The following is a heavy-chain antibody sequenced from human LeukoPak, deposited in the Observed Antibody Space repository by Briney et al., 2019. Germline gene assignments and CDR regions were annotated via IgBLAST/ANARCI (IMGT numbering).Heavy chain of an antibody. CDR1: GFTFTSYA. V-gene: IGHV3-23*01. Sequence: GGSLRLSCTASGFTFTSYAMSWVRQAPGQGLEWVSAISGSGGSTYYADSVKGRFTISRDNSKNTLYLQMNSLRAEDTAVYYCATQWERYSPPSDYWGQGTLVTVSS. CDR2: ISGSGGST. D-gene: IGHD1-26*01. J-gene: IGHJ4*02. CDR3: ATQWERYSPPSDY.